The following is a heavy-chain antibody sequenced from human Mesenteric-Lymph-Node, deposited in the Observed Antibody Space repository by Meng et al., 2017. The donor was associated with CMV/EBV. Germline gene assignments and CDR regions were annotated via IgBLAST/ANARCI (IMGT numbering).Heavy chain of an antibody. J-gene: IGHJ2*01. CDR2: IYYSGST. Sequence: TVSGGAVTSGSDYWSWIRQPPGKGLEWMGFIYYSGSTNYNPSLESRLTISIDTSKKQFSLKLSSVTAADTAVYYCARVLWDYWYFDLWGRGTLVTVSS. CDR1: GGAVTSGSDY. CDR3: ARVLWDYWYFDL. V-gene: IGHV4-61*01. D-gene: IGHD1-26*01.